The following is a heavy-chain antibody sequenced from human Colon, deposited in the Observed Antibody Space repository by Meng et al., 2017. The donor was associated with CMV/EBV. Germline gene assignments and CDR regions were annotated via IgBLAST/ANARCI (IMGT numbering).Heavy chain of an antibody. V-gene: IGHV3-74*01. CDR2: ISTDGATT. CDR1: GLTFGSYT. D-gene: IGHD3-22*01. Sequence: GESLKISCAVSGLTFGSYTMSWVRQAPGKGLEWVARISTDGATTTFAESVKGRFTVSRDNAKNTMYLQMNSLRAEDTAVYYCARVLPTYYYDTSAYPLDYWGQGTLVTVSS. CDR3: ARVLPTYYYDTSAYPLDY. J-gene: IGHJ4*02.